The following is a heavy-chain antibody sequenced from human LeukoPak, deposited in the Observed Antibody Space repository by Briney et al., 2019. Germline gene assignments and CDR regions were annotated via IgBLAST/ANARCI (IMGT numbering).Heavy chain of an antibody. D-gene: IGHD1-26*01. V-gene: IGHV4-61*10. CDR1: GDSISSGDYY. CDR3: ARHSGGTYYVSLDP. J-gene: IGHJ5*02. Sequence: SETLSLTCTVSGDSISSGDYYWSWIRQPAGKGLEWIGEINHSGSTNQNPSLKSRVTISVDTSKNQFSLKLSSVTAADTAVYYCARHSGGTYYVSLDPWGQGTLVTVSS. CDR2: INHSGST.